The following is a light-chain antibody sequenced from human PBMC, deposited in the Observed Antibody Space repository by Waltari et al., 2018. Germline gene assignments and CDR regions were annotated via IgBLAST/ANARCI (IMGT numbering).Light chain of an antibody. CDR1: SSDVGGSDS. V-gene: IGLV2-14*03. CDR3: SSYTTRTTVV. CDR2: AVS. J-gene: IGLJ2*01. Sequence: QSALTQPASVSGSPGQSITISCTATSSDVGGSDSVSWYQQHPGKAPQLIIYAVSNRPSGVSNRFSGPKSANTPSLTISGLQAEDEADYYCSSYTTRTTVVFGGGTKLTVL.